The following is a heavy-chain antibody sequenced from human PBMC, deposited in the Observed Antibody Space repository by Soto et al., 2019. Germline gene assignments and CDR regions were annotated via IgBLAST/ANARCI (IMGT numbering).Heavy chain of an antibody. J-gene: IGHJ4*02. D-gene: IGHD4-4*01. CDR2: ITYDGSDT. CDR3: AKDSVVEYSFGQHGFDS. Sequence: QEQLVESGGGVVQPGTSLRLSCGASGFSFSSYGMHWVRQAPGKGLEWVAFITYDGSDTYYVDSVKGRFTVSRHNSKNTLYLQMNSLKPEDTSIYYCAKDSVVEYSFGQHGFDSWGQGTLVTVSS. V-gene: IGHV3-30*18. CDR1: GFSFSSYG.